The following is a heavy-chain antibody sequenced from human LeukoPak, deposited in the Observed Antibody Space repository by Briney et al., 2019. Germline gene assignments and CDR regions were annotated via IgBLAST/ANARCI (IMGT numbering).Heavy chain of an antibody. CDR3: ARDSPSRGAFDI. V-gene: IGHV1-58*01. D-gene: IGHD6-6*01. J-gene: IGHJ3*02. CDR1: GFTFTSSA. CDR2: IVVGSGNT. Sequence: TSVKVSCKASGFTFTSSAVQWVRQARGQRLEWIGWIVVGSGNTNYAQKFQERATITRDMSTSTAYMELSSLRSEDAAVYYCARDSPSRGAFDIWGQGTMVTVSS.